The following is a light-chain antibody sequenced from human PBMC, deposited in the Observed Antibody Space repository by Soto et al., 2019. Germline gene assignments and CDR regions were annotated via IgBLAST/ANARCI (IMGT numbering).Light chain of an antibody. CDR3: QQGYSTPWT. V-gene: IGKV1-39*01. CDR1: ENINFY. CDR2: AAS. Sequence: DIQMTQSPASLSASVGDRVXXXXXASENINFYLHWYQQKPGKAPKLLIYAASTLQSGVPSRFSGSGSGTDFTLTLNSLQPEDFATYYCQQGYSTPWTFGQGTKVDIK. J-gene: IGKJ1*01.